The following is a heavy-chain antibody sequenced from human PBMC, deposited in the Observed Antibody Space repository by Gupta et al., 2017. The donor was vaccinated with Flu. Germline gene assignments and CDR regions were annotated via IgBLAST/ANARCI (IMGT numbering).Heavy chain of an antibody. V-gene: IGHV6-1*01. Sequence: AISRDSVSTNGTAWDWIRHSPSRGLEWLGRPYYRSKWNNDSAVSLRSRVTINPATSKTQFSLQLNAVTAEDTAVYYCARGNSAVSDGGQGTMVTVSS. CDR1: RDSVSTNGTA. CDR2: PYYRSKWNN. D-gene: IGHD1-7*01. CDR3: ARGNSAVSD. J-gene: IGHJ4*02.